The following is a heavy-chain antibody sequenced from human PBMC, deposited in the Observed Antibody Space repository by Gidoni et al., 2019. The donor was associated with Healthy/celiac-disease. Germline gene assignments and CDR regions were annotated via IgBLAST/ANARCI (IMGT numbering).Heavy chain of an antibody. J-gene: IGHJ4*02. CDR1: GFTFSSYA. CDR2: ISYDGSNK. CDR3: ARDVGDVSSGWYDLDY. D-gene: IGHD6-19*01. V-gene: IGHV3-30-3*01. Sequence: QVQLVESAGGVVQPGRSLRPSCAASGFTFSSYAMHWVRQAPGKGLEWVAVISYDGSNKYYADSVKGRFTISRDNSKNTLYLQMNSLRAEDTAVYYCARDVGDVSSGWYDLDYWGQGTLVTVSS.